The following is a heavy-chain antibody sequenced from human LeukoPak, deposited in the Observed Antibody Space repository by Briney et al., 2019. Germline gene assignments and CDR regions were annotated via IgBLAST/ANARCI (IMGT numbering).Heavy chain of an antibody. V-gene: IGHV3-30*12. D-gene: IGHD4-17*01. CDR1: GFTFSSYG. J-gene: IGHJ4*02. CDR2: IRYVGSDK. CDR3: ARENDYALDY. Sequence: GSLRLSCAASGFTFSSYGMHWVRQAPGKGLEWVAVIRYVGSDKYYADSVKGRLTISRDNSQNTMYLQMNSLRVEDTAVYYCARENDYALDYWGQGTLVTVSS.